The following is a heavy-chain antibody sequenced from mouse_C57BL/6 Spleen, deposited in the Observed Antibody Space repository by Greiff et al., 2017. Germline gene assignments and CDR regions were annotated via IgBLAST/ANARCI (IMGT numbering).Heavy chain of an antibody. D-gene: IGHD1-1*01. CDR2: IHPNSGST. Sequence: VKLQQSGAELVKPGASVTLSCKASGYSFTSYWMHWVKQRPGQGLEWIGMIHPNSGSTNYNEKFKSKATLTVDKSSSTAYMQLSSQTSEDSAVYYCARSDYYGSSSYYFDDWGQGTTLTVSS. CDR3: ARSDYYGSSSYYFDD. CDR1: GYSFTSYW. V-gene: IGHV1-64*01. J-gene: IGHJ2*01.